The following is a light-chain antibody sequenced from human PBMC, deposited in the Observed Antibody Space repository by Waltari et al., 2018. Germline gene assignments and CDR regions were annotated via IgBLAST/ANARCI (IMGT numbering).Light chain of an antibody. CDR1: QSLLPSNGKNY. V-gene: IGKV2-28*01. Sequence: DIVMTQSPLSLSVTPGEPASIPCRSSQSLLPSNGKNYLDWYLQKPGQSPQLLIYLGSNRASGVPDRFSGSGSGTDFTLKISRVEAEDVGVYYYMQGLQTPWTFGQGTKVEIK. CDR2: LGS. J-gene: IGKJ1*01. CDR3: MQGLQTPWT.